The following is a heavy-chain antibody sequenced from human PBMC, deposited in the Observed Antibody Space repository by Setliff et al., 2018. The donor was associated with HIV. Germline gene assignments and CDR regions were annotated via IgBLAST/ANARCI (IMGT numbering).Heavy chain of an antibody. CDR2: INSDGSDT. CDR3: AKEGSTAVAGYADYFQD. D-gene: IGHD6-19*01. CDR1: GFTFSSYE. J-gene: IGHJ1*01. Sequence: GSLRLSCAASGFTFSSYEMHWVRQVPGKGLVWVSRINSDGSDTRYADSVKGRFTISRDNSRNTVYLQMNSLRADDTAVYYCAKEGSTAVAGYADYFQDWGQGTLVTVSS. V-gene: IGHV3-74*01.